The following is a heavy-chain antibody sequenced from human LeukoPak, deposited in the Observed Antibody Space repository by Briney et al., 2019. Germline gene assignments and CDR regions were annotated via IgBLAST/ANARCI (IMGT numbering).Heavy chain of an antibody. J-gene: IGHJ4*02. CDR1: GGSISSYY. CDR3: AGASPDYYDSSGPNFDY. V-gene: IGHV4-59*01. D-gene: IGHD3-22*01. Sequence: SETLSLTCTVSGGSISSYYWSWIRQPPGKGLEWIGYIYYSGSTNYNPSFKSRVTISVDTSKNQSSLKLSSVTAADTAVYYCAGASPDYYDSSGPNFDYWGQGTLVTVSS. CDR2: IYYSGST.